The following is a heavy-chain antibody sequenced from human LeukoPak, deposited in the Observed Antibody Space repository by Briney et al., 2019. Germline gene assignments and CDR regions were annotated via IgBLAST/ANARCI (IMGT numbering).Heavy chain of an antibody. D-gene: IGHD1-14*01. CDR3: ARESRLGMTSDY. Sequence: SETLSLTCTVSGVSISSGGYYRRWLRQDPGKGVEWIGYIYYSGSTYYNPSLKSRVPISVDTSKNQFSLKLSSVTAADTAVYYCARESRLGMTSDYWGQGTLVTVSS. V-gene: IGHV4-31*03. CDR1: GVSISSGGYY. CDR2: IYYSGST. J-gene: IGHJ4*02.